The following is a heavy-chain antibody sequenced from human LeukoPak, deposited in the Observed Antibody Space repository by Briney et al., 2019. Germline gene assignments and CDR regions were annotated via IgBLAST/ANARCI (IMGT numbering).Heavy chain of an antibody. Sequence: TGGSLRLSCAASGFPYTRYAMNWVRQAPGKGLEWVSAISDSGGSTYYADSVKGRFTISRDNSKNTLYLQMNSLRAEDTAVYYCARDTNDGPFDYWGQGTLVTVSS. D-gene: IGHD5-24*01. CDR2: ISDSGGST. V-gene: IGHV3-23*01. J-gene: IGHJ4*02. CDR3: ARDTNDGPFDY. CDR1: GFPYTRYA.